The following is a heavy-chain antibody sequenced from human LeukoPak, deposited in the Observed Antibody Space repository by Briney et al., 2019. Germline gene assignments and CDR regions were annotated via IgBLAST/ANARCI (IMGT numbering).Heavy chain of an antibody. CDR3: AKVNPSDSSGYYYSSGAFDI. CDR2: ISGTGGST. J-gene: IGHJ3*02. CDR1: RFTFSSYA. D-gene: IGHD3-22*01. V-gene: IGHV3-23*01. Sequence: GGSLRLSCAASRFTFSSYAMSWVRQAPGKGLEWVSGISGTGGSTDYADSVKGRFTISRDNSKNSLYLQMNSLRAEDTALYYCAKVNPSDSSGYYYSSGAFDIWGQGTMVTVSS.